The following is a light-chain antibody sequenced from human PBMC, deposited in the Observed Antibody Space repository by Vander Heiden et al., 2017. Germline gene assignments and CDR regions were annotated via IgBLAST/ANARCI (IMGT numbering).Light chain of an antibody. V-gene: IGKV2-30*01. J-gene: IGKJ5*01. CDR2: KVS. Sequence: DVVMTQSPLSLPVTLGQPASISCRSSQSLVYSDGNTYLNWFQQRPGQSPRRLRYKVSTRDSGVPDRFGGSGSGTDFTLKISRVEAEDVGVYYCMQGTHWPPITFGQGTRLEIK. CDR3: MQGTHWPPIT. CDR1: QSLVYSDGNTY.